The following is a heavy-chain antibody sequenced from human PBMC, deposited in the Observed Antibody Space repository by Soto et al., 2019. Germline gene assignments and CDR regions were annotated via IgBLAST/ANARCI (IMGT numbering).Heavy chain of an antibody. D-gene: IGHD2-8*01. V-gene: IGHV3-15*07. Sequence: EVQLVESGGGLVEPGGSLRLSCAASGFTFSHAWVNWVRQTPGKGLEWVGRIKDKTQGARRDYGAPVKGRFTISRDDAKTTLYLQMNGLRAEDSALYDCTRVVHDGTKYHGEDAVEIWGDGTLVTVSS. CDR3: TRVVHDGTKYHGEDAVEI. CDR2: IKDKTQGARR. J-gene: IGHJ3*02. CDR1: GFTFSHAW.